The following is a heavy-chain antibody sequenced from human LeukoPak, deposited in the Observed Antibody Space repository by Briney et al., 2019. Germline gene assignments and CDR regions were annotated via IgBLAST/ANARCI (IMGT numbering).Heavy chain of an antibody. J-gene: IGHJ4*02. CDR1: GGSFSGYY. CDR2: INHSGST. V-gene: IGHV4-34*01. Sequence: SETLSLTCAVYGGSFSGYYWSWIRQPPGKGLEWIGEINHSGSTNYNPSLKSRVTISVDTSKNQFSLKLSSVTAADTAVYYCARLDGPTVTSFDYWGQGTLVTVSS. CDR3: ARLDGPTVTSFDY. D-gene: IGHD4-17*01.